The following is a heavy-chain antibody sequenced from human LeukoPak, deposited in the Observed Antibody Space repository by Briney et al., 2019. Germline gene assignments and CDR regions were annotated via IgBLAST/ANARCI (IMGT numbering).Heavy chain of an antibody. J-gene: IGHJ4*02. Sequence: GGSLRLSCAASGFAFSTYAMSWVRQAPGKGLEWVSAISGSDGTTYYADSVKGRFTISRDNSKNTLYLQMNSLRAEDTAVYYCARDPSGGDYWGLGTLVTVSS. CDR2: ISGSDGTT. V-gene: IGHV3-23*01. D-gene: IGHD3-10*01. CDR1: GFAFSTYA. CDR3: ARDPSGGDY.